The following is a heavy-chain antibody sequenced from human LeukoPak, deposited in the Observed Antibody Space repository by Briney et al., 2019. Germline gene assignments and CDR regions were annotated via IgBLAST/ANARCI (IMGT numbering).Heavy chain of an antibody. D-gene: IGHD3-22*01. CDR2: IKQDGSEK. Sequence: GGPLRLSRVASGFTFSSYWMSWVRQAPGKGLEWVANIKQDGSEKYYVDSVRGRFTISRDNVKNSLYLQMNSLRAEDTAVYYCARGGKFYYDSSGYPGDYWGQGTLVTVSS. J-gene: IGHJ4*02. V-gene: IGHV3-7*01. CDR1: GFTFSSYW. CDR3: ARGGKFYYDSSGYPGDY.